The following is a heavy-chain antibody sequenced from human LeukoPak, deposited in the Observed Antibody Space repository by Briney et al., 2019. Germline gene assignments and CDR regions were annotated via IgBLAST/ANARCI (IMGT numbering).Heavy chain of an antibody. CDR1: GGSISSSSYY. V-gene: IGHV4-39*07. D-gene: IGHD1-20*01. CDR2: IYYSGST. CDR3: ARIPLTGAYWYFDL. J-gene: IGHJ2*01. Sequence: SSETLSLTCTVSGGSISSSSYYWGWIRQPPGKGLEWIGSIYYSGSTYYNPSLKSRVTISVDTSKNQFSLKMTSVTAADTAVYYCARIPLTGAYWYFDLWGRGTLVTVSS.